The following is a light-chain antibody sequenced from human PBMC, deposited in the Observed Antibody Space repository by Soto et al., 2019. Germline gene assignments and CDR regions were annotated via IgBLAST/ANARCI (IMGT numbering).Light chain of an antibody. Sequence: EIVMTQSPATLSVSPGERATLSCRASQSVSSNLAWYQQKPGQAPRLLIYGASTRATGIPARCSGSGSGTVFTLTISSLQDEDFAVYYCQQYNNWLTFGGGTKVEIK. J-gene: IGKJ4*01. CDR2: GAS. V-gene: IGKV3-15*01. CDR1: QSVSSN. CDR3: QQYNNWLT.